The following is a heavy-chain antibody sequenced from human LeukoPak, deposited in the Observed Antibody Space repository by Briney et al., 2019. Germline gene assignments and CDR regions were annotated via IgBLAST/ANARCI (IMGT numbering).Heavy chain of an antibody. D-gene: IGHD3-10*01. V-gene: IGHV3-33*08. CDR2: IWDDGSNK. J-gene: IGHJ2*01. Sequence: GGSLRLSCAASGFTFSNYDMDWVRQAPGKGLEWVAVIWDDGSNKYYEESVKGRFIISRDISKKMLYLQMNNLRAEDTAVYYCARERGGQDWDFDLWGRGTLVTVSS. CDR3: ARERGGQDWDFDL. CDR1: GFTFSNYD.